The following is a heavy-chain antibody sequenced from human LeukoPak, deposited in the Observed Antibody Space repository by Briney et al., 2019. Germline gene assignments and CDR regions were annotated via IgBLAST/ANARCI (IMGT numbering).Heavy chain of an antibody. V-gene: IGHV4-39*01. J-gene: IGHJ6*03. CDR3: ASCVSYYDSSGYYYPYYYYYYMDV. CDR2: IHYSGST. CDR1: GGSISSSSYY. D-gene: IGHD3-22*01. Sequence: SETLSLTCTVSGGSISSSSYYWGWIRQPPGKGLEWIGSIHYSGSTYYNPSLKSRVTISVDTSKNQFSLKLSSVTATDTAVYYCASCVSYYDSSGYYYPYYYYYYMDVWGKGTTVTVSS.